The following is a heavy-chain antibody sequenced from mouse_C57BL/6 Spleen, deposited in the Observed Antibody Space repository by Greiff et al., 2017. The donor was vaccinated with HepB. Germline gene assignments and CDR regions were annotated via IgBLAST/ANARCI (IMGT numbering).Heavy chain of an antibody. CDR3: ARVGGAMDY. CDR2: ISDGGSYT. Sequence: EVQVVESWGGLVKPGGSLKLSCAASGFTFSSYAMSWVRQTPEKRLEWVATISDGGSYTYYPDNVKGRFTISRDNAKNNLYLQMSHLKSEDTAMYYCARVGGAMDYWGQGTSVTVSS. J-gene: IGHJ4*01. V-gene: IGHV5-4*01. D-gene: IGHD4-1*01. CDR1: GFTFSSYA.